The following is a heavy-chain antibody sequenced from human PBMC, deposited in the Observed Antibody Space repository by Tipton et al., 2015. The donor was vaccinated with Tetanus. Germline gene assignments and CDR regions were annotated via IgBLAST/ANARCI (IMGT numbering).Heavy chain of an antibody. J-gene: IGHJ6*02. CDR3: ARGPRTRIYDSSGYSFRYFYGMDV. CDR1: GGSFTXYS. V-gene: IGHV4-34*01. Sequence: TLSLTCAVYGGSFTXYSWXXIRQPPGQGLEWIGEVNQAGNTDYIPSLKGRVTMSLDTSKSQLSLNLSSVTAADTAVYYCARGPRTRIYDSSGYSFRYFYGMDVWGLGATVTVSS. CDR2: VNQAGNT. D-gene: IGHD3-22*01.